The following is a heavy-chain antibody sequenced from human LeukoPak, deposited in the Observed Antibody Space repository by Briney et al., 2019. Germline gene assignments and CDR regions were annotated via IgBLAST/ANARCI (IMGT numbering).Heavy chain of an antibody. V-gene: IGHV4-31*03. CDR1: GGSISSGNYY. Sequence: SETLSLTCTVSGGSISSGNYYWSWIRQHPGKGLEWIGYIHHSGSTYYNPSLKSRVIISVDTSKNQFSLKLNSVTAADTAVYYCATYGSGSYRFDPWGREPWSPSPQ. CDR3: ATYGSGSYRFDP. J-gene: IGHJ5*02. D-gene: IGHD3-10*01. CDR2: IHHSGST.